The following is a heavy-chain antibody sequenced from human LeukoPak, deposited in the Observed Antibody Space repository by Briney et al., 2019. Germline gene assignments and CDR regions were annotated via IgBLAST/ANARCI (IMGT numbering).Heavy chain of an antibody. Sequence: PGGSLRLSCVVSGFMFSSNTMTWVRQAPGKGLEWVSYISPTGDSTLNAEPVKGRFSVSRDNSKNTVYLQMDGLRAEDTATYFCVRKFYFYMDVWGKGTTVTVSS. J-gene: IGHJ6*03. CDR2: ISPTGDST. CDR1: GFMFSSNT. V-gene: IGHV3-23*01. CDR3: VRKFYFYMDV.